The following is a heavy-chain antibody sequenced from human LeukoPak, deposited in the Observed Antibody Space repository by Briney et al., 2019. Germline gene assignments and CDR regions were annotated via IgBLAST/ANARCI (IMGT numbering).Heavy chain of an antibody. CDR1: GGSISSSSYY. Sequence: PSETLSLTCTVSGGSISSSSYYWGWIRQPPGKGLEWIGSIYYSGSTYYNPSLKSRVTISVDTSKNQFSLKLSSVTAADTAVYYCASPDPYYYDSSGYSPFDYWGQGTLVTVSS. J-gene: IGHJ4*02. CDR2: IYYSGST. D-gene: IGHD3-22*01. CDR3: ASPDPYYYDSSGYSPFDY. V-gene: IGHV4-39*07.